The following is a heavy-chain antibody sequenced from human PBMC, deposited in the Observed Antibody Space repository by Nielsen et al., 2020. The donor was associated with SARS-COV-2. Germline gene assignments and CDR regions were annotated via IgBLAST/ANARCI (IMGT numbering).Heavy chain of an antibody. J-gene: IGHJ3*02. D-gene: IGHD1-7*01. CDR1: GYTFTSYD. Sequence: ASVKVSCKASGYTFTSYDINWVRQATGQGPEWMGWMNPNNGNTGYAQKFQGRVTLTRDTSMTTAYMDLSSLTSEDTAIYYCARGRLELGAFDIWGQGTMVTVS. CDR2: MNPNNGNT. CDR3: ARGRLELGAFDI. V-gene: IGHV1-8*01.